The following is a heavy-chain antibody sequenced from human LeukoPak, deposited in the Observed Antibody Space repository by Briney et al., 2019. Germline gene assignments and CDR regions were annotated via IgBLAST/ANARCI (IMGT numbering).Heavy chain of an antibody. J-gene: IGHJ4*02. Sequence: SVKVSCKASGGTYSSYAISWVRQAPGQGLEWMGRIIPIFGIANYAQKFQGRVTITADKSTSTAYMELSSLRSEDTAVYYCARGCSSTSCYFDYWGQGTLVTVSS. CDR3: ARGCSSTSCYFDY. D-gene: IGHD2-2*01. CDR1: GGTYSSYA. CDR2: IIPIFGIA. V-gene: IGHV1-69*04.